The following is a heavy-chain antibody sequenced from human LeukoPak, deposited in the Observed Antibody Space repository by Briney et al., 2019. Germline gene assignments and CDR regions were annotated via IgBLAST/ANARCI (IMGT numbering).Heavy chain of an antibody. CDR1: GGSISSSSYY. J-gene: IGHJ4*02. V-gene: IGHV4-39*01. CDR3: AGGDCSSTSCYAPRDY. D-gene: IGHD2-2*01. Sequence: KPSETLSLTCTVSGGSISSSSYYWGWIRQPPGEGLEWSGSIYYSGSTYYNPSLKSRVTISVDTSKNQFSLKLSSVTAADTAVYYCAGGDCSSTSCYAPRDYWGQGTLVTVSS. CDR2: IYYSGST.